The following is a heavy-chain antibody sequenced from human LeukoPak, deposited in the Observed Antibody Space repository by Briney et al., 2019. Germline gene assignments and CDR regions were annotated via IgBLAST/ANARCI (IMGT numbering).Heavy chain of an antibody. V-gene: IGHV4-31*03. CDR1: GGSITRGGYY. D-gene: IGHD3-10*01. CDR2: IFYSGST. J-gene: IGHJ4*02. CDR3: ARSPPTMIRGVIYFDY. Sequence: PSETLSLTCNVSGGSITRGGYYWSWIRQHPGKGLEWIGSIFYSGSTYYNPSLKSRVSTSVDTSKNRFSLNLSSVTAADTAVYYCARSPPTMIRGVIYFDYWGQGALVTVSS.